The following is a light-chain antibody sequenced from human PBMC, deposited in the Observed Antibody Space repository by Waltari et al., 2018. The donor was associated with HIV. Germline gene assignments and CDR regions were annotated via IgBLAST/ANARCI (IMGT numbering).Light chain of an antibody. J-gene: IGLJ3*02. CDR1: SSDVGSYSL. CDR3: CSYAGSSTLV. Sequence: QSALTQPASVSGSPGQSITISCTGTSSDVGSYSLVSWYQQHPGKAPKLMIDEVNKRPSGVSNRFSGSKSGNTASLTISGLQAEDEADFYCCSYAGSSTLVFGGGTKLTVL. V-gene: IGLV2-23*02. CDR2: EVN.